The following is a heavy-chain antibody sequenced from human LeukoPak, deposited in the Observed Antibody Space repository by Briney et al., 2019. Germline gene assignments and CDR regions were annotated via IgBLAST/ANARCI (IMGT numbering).Heavy chain of an antibody. D-gene: IGHD3-22*01. CDR2: ISSSSYI. CDR1: GFTFSSYS. Sequence: GGSLRLSCAASGFTFSSYSMNWVRQAPGKGLEWVSSISSSSYIYYADSVKGRFTISRDNAKNSLYLQMNSLRAEDTAVYYCARGANYYYDSSGYYYWGQGTLVTVSS. V-gene: IGHV3-21*01. J-gene: IGHJ4*02. CDR3: ARGANYYYDSSGYYY.